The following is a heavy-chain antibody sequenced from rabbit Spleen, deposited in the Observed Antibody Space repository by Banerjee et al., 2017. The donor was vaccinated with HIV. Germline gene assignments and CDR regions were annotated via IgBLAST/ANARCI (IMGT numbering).Heavy chain of an antibody. D-gene: IGHD8-1*01. J-gene: IGHJ4*01. Sequence: QQQLVESGGGLVKPGASLTLTCKASGVSFSSSYYMCWVRQAPGKGLEWIGYIYAGSSGSTYYASWVKGRFTISRSTSLNTVDLKMTSLTVADTATYFCARDAGSYDYIDVYFNLWGPGTLVTVS. V-gene: IGHV1S43*01. CDR3: ARDAGSYDYIDVYFNL. CDR2: IYAGSSGST. CDR1: GVSFSSSYY.